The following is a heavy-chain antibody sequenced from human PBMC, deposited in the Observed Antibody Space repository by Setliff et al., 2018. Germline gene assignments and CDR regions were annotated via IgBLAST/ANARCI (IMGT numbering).Heavy chain of an antibody. D-gene: IGHD2-15*01. V-gene: IGHV3-33*01. J-gene: IGHJ4*02. CDR3: ARTCSGSGCYAGLES. CDR1: GFTFSSYR. Sequence: SLRLSCGASGFTFSSYRMHWVRQAPGKGLEWVAVIWDDGGNKYHADSVKGRFTISRDNSKNTLYLQMNSLRPEDTAVYYCARTCSGSGCYAGLESWGQGTPVTVSS. CDR2: IWDDGGNK.